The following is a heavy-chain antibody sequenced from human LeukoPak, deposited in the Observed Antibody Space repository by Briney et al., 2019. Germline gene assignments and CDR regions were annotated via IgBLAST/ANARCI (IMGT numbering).Heavy chain of an antibody. CDR3: ARGAGGEGPHDY. J-gene: IGHJ4*02. V-gene: IGHV3-11*06. Sequence: GGSLRLSCAASGFTFSDYYMSWIRQAPGKGLEWVSYISSSSSYASYADSVKGRFTTSRDNAKGSLYLQMNSLRAEDTAVYYCARGAGGEGPHDYWGQGALVTVSS. CDR2: ISSSSSYA. CDR1: GFTFSDYY.